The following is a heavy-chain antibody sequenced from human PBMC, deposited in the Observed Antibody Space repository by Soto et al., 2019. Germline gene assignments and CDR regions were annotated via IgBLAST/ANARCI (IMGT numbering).Heavy chain of an antibody. V-gene: IGHV1-18*01. CDR2: ISAYNGNT. D-gene: IGHD3-22*01. Sequence: QVKLVQSGTEVKQPGASMKVSCKASGYSFATSGISWVRQAPGQGLEWMGWISAYNGNTNYDQKLQDRVTMTTDTSTSTAYLELRNLRSDDTAVYYCARAGQYYDKSGYDYFDPWGQGTRVTVSS. CDR1: GYSFATSG. J-gene: IGHJ5*02. CDR3: ARAGQYYDKSGYDYFDP.